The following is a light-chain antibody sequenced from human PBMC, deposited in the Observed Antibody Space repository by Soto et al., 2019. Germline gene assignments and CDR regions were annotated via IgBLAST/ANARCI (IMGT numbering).Light chain of an antibody. Sequence: DIPMTQSPSSVSASVGDTVTITCRASQGISNWLAWYQQKPGRAPKLLIYAASSLQSGVPSRFRGSGSWTDFTLTITSLQAEDSATYFCQQANSFPYTFGQGTKLEIK. V-gene: IGKV1-12*01. CDR2: AAS. CDR3: QQANSFPYT. CDR1: QGISNW. J-gene: IGKJ2*01.